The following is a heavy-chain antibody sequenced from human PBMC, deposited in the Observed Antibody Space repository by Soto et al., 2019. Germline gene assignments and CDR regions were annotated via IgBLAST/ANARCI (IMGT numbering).Heavy chain of an antibody. CDR3: ARIGGLMVRGVANWFAP. D-gene: IGHD3-10*01. CDR2: IYYSGST. J-gene: IGHJ5*02. Sequence: PSETLSLTCTVSGGSISSYYWSWIRQPPGKGLEWIGYIYYSGSTNYNPSLKSRVTISVDTSKNQFSLKLSSVTAADTAVYYCARIGGLMVRGVANWFAPWGQGSRVTVSS. V-gene: IGHV4-59*01. CDR1: GGSISSYY.